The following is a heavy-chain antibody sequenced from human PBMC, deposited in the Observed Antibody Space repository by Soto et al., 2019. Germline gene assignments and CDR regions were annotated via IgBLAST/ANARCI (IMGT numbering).Heavy chain of an antibody. D-gene: IGHD7-27*01. CDR3: AKDKSGAADI. CDR1: CGSMNGFY. J-gene: IGHJ3*02. V-gene: IGHV4-4*07. Sequence: QVQLQESGPGLVEPSETLSLTCTVSCGSMNGFYWNWIRQPAGGGLEWIGRVYSSGSADYIPSLKSRITMSVDTSKNQFYLNLRFVTAADTAVYFCAKDKSGAADIWGHGTMVTVS. CDR2: VYSSGSA.